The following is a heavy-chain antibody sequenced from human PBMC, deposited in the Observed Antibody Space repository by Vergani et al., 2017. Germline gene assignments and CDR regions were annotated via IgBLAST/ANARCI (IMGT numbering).Heavy chain of an antibody. CDR2: IYYSGST. D-gene: IGHD6-13*01. CDR3: ARIGIADTYNYYYGMDV. Sequence: QLQLQESGPGLVKPSETLSLTCTVSGGSISSSSYYWGWIRQPPGKGLEWIGSIYYSGSTYYNPSLKSRVTISVDPSKNQLSLKLSSVTAADTAVYYCARIGIADTYNYYYGMDVWGQGTTVTVSS. V-gene: IGHV4-39*07. CDR1: GGSISSSSYY. J-gene: IGHJ6*02.